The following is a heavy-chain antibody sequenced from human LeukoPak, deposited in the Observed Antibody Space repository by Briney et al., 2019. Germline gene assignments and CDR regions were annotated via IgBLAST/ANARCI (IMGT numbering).Heavy chain of an antibody. CDR3: TTFYYFASGSYLGY. Sequence: PRGSLRLSCAASGFNFNNAWMTWVRQAPGKGLEWVGRIKSKTDGGTTDYAAPVKGRFTISRDDSKNTLILQMDSLKTEDTAVYYCTTFYYFASGSYLGYWGQGTLVTVSS. CDR2: IKSKTDGGTT. D-gene: IGHD3-10*01. J-gene: IGHJ4*02. V-gene: IGHV3-15*01. CDR1: GFNFNNAW.